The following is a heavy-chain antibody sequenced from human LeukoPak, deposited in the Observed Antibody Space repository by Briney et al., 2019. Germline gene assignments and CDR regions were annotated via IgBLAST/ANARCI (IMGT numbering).Heavy chain of an antibody. J-gene: IGHJ4*02. Sequence: ASVKVSCKASGYTFTGHYVHWLRQAPGQGLEWMGIINPSGGSTSYAQKFQGRVTMTRDTSTSTVYMELSSLRSEDTAVYYCARPGYSYGLDYWGQGTLVTVSS. CDR1: GYTFTGHY. D-gene: IGHD5-18*01. CDR2: INPSGGST. CDR3: ARPGYSYGLDY. V-gene: IGHV1-46*01.